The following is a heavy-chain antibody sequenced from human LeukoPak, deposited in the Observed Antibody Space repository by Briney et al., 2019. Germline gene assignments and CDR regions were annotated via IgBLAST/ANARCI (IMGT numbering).Heavy chain of an antibody. J-gene: IGHJ6*03. V-gene: IGHV3-30*02. Sequence: GGSLRLSCAASGFTFSSYGMHWVRQAPGKGLEWVAFIRYDGSNKYYADSVKGRFTISRDNSKNTLYLQMNSLRAEDTAVYYCARAAAAGRYYYYYYMDVWGKGTTVTVSS. CDR2: IRYDGSNK. D-gene: IGHD6-13*01. CDR1: GFTFSSYG. CDR3: ARAAAAGRYYYYYYMDV.